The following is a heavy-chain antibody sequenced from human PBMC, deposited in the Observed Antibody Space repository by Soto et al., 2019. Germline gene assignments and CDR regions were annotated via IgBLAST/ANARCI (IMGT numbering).Heavy chain of an antibody. D-gene: IGHD5-12*01. CDR1: GFTFDDYA. V-gene: IGHV3-9*01. CDR2: ISWNSGSI. Sequence: GGSLRLSCAASGFTFDDYAMHWVRQAPGKGLEWVSGISWNSGSIGYADSVKGRFTISRDNAKNSLYLQMNSLRAEDTALYYCAKAPDSVYDLPDFNDVFDIWGQGTMVTVSS. CDR3: AKAPDSVYDLPDFNDVFDI. J-gene: IGHJ3*02.